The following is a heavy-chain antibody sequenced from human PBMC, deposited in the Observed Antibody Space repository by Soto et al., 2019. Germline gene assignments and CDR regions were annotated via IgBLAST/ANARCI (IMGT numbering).Heavy chain of an antibody. D-gene: IGHD3-3*01. CDR1: GFTFSSYA. V-gene: IGHV3-23*01. J-gene: IGHJ6*02. Sequence: GGSLRLSCAASGFTFSSYALSWVRQAPGTGQEWVSAISGSGGSTYYADSVKGRFTISRDNSKNTLYLQMNSLRAEDTAVYYCANAAGYDFWSGYLRGDYYYGMDVWGQGTTVTVSS. CDR2: ISGSGGST. CDR3: ANAAGYDFWSGYLRGDYYYGMDV.